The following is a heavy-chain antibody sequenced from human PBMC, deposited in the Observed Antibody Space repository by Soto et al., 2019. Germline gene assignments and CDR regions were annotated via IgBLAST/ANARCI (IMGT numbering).Heavy chain of an antibody. CDR2: ISAYNGNT. V-gene: IGHV1-18*01. D-gene: IGHD3-22*01. Sequence: QVQLVQSGAEVKKPGASVKVSCKASGYTFTSYGISWVRQAPGQGLEWMGWISAYNGNTNYAQKLXXXXXXXXXXXXXXXXXXXXXXXXXXXXXXXXXXXXXXXSSGYDYWGQGTLVTVSS. CDR3: XXXXXXXSSGYDY. CDR1: GYTFTSYG. J-gene: IGHJ4*02.